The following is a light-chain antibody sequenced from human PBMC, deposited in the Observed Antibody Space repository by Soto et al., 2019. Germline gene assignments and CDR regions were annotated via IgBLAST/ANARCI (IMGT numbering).Light chain of an antibody. J-gene: IGLJ1*01. V-gene: IGLV2-14*01. CDR1: SSDVGGYNY. Sequence: QSALTQPASVSGSPGQSITISCTGTSSDVGGYNYVSWYQQHPGKVPKLMMFDVNNRPSGVSNRFSGSNSGNTAFLTISGLQAEDEADYFCCSYATGSVYVFGTGTKLTVL. CDR2: DVN. CDR3: CSYATGSVYV.